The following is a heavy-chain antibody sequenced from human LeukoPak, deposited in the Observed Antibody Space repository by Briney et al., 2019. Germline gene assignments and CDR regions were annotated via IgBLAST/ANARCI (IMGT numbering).Heavy chain of an antibody. CDR1: GYTFTSYA. D-gene: IGHD2/OR15-2a*01. Sequence: ASVKVSCKASGYTFTSYAVHWVRQAPGQRLEWMGWINAGNGNTKYSRKFQGRVTITRDTSASTAYMELSSLRSEDTAVYYCARDLSEPGDYWGQGTLVTVSS. V-gene: IGHV1-3*01. J-gene: IGHJ4*02. CDR3: ARDLSEPGDY. CDR2: INAGNGNT.